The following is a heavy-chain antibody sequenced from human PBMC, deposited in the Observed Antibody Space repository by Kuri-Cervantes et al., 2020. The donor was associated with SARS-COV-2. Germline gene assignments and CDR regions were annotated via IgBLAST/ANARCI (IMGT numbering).Heavy chain of an antibody. Sequence: SVKVSWKASGGTFSSYAISWVRQAPGQGLEWMGGIIPIFGTANYAQKFQGRVTITADESTSTAYMELSSLRSEDTAVYYCARQLGDTYYYYYMDVWGKGTTVTVSS. V-gene: IGHV1-69*13. CDR3: ARQLGDTYYYYYMDV. CDR1: GGTFSSYA. J-gene: IGHJ6*03. CDR2: IIPIFGTA. D-gene: IGHD7-27*01.